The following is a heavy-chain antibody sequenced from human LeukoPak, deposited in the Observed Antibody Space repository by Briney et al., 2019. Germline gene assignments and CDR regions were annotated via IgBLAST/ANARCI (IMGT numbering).Heavy chain of an antibody. D-gene: IGHD2-15*01. J-gene: IGHJ6*02. Sequence: PGGSLRLSCAASGFTFSSYAMSWVRQAPGKGLEWVSGISGSGGSTYYADSVKGRFTISRDNSKNTLYLQMNSLRAEDTAVYYCARGWHHGMDVWGQGTMVTVSS. CDR1: GFTFSSYA. CDR2: ISGSGGST. CDR3: ARGWHHGMDV. V-gene: IGHV3-23*01.